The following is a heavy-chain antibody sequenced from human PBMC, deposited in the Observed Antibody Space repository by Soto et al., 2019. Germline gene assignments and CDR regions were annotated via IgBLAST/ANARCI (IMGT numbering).Heavy chain of an antibody. Sequence: SVKVSCKASGGTFSSYAISWVRQAPGQGLEWMGGIIPIFGTANYAQKFQGRVTITADKSTSTAYMELSSLRSEDTAVYYCASPKTFNYDSLNWFDPWAREPWSPSPQ. CDR1: GGTFSSYA. D-gene: IGHD3-3*01. J-gene: IGHJ5*02. CDR2: IIPIFGTA. V-gene: IGHV1-69*06. CDR3: ASPKTFNYDSLNWFDP.